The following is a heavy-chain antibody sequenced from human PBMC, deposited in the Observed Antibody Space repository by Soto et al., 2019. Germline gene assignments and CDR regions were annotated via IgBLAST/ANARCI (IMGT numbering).Heavy chain of an antibody. CDR3: ARDRGGGIAVAGHYYYYGMDV. CDR1: GFTFSSYA. Sequence: QVQLVESGGGVVQPGRSLRLSCAASGFTFSSYAMHWVRQAPGKGLEWVAVISYDGSNKYYADSVKGRFTISRDNSKNTLYLQMNSVRAEDTAVYYCARDRGGGIAVAGHYYYYGMDVWGQGTTVTVSS. V-gene: IGHV3-30-3*01. CDR2: ISYDGSNK. J-gene: IGHJ6*02. D-gene: IGHD6-19*01.